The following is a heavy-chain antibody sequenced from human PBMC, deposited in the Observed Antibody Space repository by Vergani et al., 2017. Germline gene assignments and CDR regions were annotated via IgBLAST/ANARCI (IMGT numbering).Heavy chain of an antibody. D-gene: IGHD6-19*01. CDR3: AIAVAGAQAESFQH. J-gene: IGHJ1*01. Sequence: QVQLVHSGAEVQKPGSSVKVSCKASGGTFSSYTISWVRQASGQGLEGMGRIIPILGIANYAQKFQGRVTSTADKYTSTTFMELSSRRSEYTAVYYCAIAVAGAQAESFQHWGQGTLVTVSS. CDR1: GGTFSSYT. V-gene: IGHV1-69*02. CDR2: IIPILGIA.